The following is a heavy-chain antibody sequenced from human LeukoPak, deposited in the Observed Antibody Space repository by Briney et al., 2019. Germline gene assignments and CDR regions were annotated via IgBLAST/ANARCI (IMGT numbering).Heavy chain of an antibody. V-gene: IGHV3-11*01. D-gene: IGHD3-10*01. J-gene: IGHJ4*02. CDR1: GFTFSDYY. CDR3: ARDSVLWFGEFLFDY. CDR2: ISSSGSII. Sequence: GGSLRLSCAASGFTFSDYYMSWIRQAPGKGLEWVSYISSSGSIIYYADSVKGRFTISRDNAKNSLYLQMNSLRAEDTAVYYCARDSVLWFGEFLFDYWGQGTLVTVSS.